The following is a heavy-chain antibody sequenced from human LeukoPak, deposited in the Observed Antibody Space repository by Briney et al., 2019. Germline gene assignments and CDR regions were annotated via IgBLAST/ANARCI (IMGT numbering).Heavy chain of an antibody. J-gene: IGHJ4*02. V-gene: IGHV3-30*05. D-gene: IGHD2-2*01. CDR2: ISHDGTNK. CDR3: ARGPGALDY. CDR1: GFTFSRYG. Sequence: PGGSLRLSCAASGFTFSRYGMHWVRQAPGKGLEGVALISHDGTNKNHADSVKGRFTISRDNSNNTLYLQMSSLRPDGTAVYYCARGPGALDYWGQGTLVTVSS.